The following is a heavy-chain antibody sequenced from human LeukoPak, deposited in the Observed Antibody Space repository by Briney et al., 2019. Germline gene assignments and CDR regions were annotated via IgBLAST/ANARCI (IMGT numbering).Heavy chain of an antibody. CDR1: GGSISSYY. CDR3: ARGYAFWSGYYFDH. J-gene: IGHJ4*02. V-gene: IGHV4-59*01. Sequence: PSETLSLTCTVSGGSISSYYWSWIRQPPGKGLEWIGYIYYSGSTNSNPSLKSRVTISVDTSKNQISLKLSSVTAADTAMYYCARGYAFWSGYYFDHWGQGTLVTVSS. CDR2: IYYSGST. D-gene: IGHD3-3*01.